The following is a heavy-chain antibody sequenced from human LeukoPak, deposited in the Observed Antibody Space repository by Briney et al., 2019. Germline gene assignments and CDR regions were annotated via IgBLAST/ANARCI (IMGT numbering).Heavy chain of an antibody. J-gene: IGHJ4*02. V-gene: IGHV1-18*01. D-gene: IGHD3-9*01. CDR3: ARDLYMGSYYDILTGYQSPRYFDY. Sequence: ASVKVSCKASGYTFTSYGISWVRQAPGQGLEWMGWISAYNGNTNYAQKLQGRATMTTDTSTSTAYMELRSLRSDDTAVYYCARDLYMGSYYDILTGYQSPRYFDYWGQGTLVTVSS. CDR2: ISAYNGNT. CDR1: GYTFTSYG.